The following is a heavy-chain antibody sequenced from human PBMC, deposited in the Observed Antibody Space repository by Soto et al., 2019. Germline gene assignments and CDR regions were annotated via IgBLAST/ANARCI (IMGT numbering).Heavy chain of an antibody. CDR3: ARHRGIVLVPDPAAFDI. CDR2: IIPIFGTA. J-gene: IGHJ3*02. Sequence: SVKVSCKASGGTFSSYAISWVREAPGQGLEWMGGIIPIFGTANYAQKFQGRVTITADESTSTAYMELSSLRSEDTAVYYCARHRGIVLVPDPAAFDIWGQGTMVTVS. CDR1: GGTFSSYA. V-gene: IGHV1-69*13. D-gene: IGHD2-2*01.